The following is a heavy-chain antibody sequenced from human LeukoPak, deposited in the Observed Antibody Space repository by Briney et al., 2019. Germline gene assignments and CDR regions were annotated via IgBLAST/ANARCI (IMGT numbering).Heavy chain of an antibody. CDR3: ARETSWRYFDY. CDR2: IYHIGSS. Sequence: SETLSLTCTVSGGSISSSNYYWGWIRQPPGKGLEWIGYIYHIGSSSYNPFLNSRVTMSIDTSTNQFSLRLSSVTAADTAIYYCARETSWRYFDYWGQGILVTVSS. J-gene: IGHJ4*02. CDR1: GGSISSSNYY. D-gene: IGHD5-24*01. V-gene: IGHV4-61*01.